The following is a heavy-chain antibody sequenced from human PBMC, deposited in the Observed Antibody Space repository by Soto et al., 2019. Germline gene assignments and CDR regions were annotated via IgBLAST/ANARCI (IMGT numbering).Heavy chain of an antibody. CDR2: INAGNGNT. Sequence: VASVKVSCKASGYSFTSYAIQWLRESPGQRLEWMGWINAGNGNTKYSQKFQGRVTITRDTSASTAYMELSSLRSEDTAEYYCARVSIGARTEYFYYYGLDVWGQGTTVTVSS. CDR1: GYSFTSYA. J-gene: IGHJ6*02. V-gene: IGHV1-3*01. D-gene: IGHD2-21*01. CDR3: ARVSIGARTEYFYYYGLDV.